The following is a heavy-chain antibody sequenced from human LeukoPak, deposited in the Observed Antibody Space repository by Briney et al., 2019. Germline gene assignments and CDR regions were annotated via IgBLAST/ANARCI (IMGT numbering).Heavy chain of an antibody. CDR3: ARSSLGGYDYVYFDY. CDR1: GYTFTGYY. Sequence: ASVKVSCKASGYTFTGYYMHWVRQAPGQGLEWMGWINPNSGGTNYAQKFQGRVTMTRDTSISTAYMELSRLRSDDTAVYYCARSSLGGYDYVYFDYRGQGTLVTVSS. CDR2: INPNSGGT. D-gene: IGHD5-12*01. J-gene: IGHJ4*02. V-gene: IGHV1-2*02.